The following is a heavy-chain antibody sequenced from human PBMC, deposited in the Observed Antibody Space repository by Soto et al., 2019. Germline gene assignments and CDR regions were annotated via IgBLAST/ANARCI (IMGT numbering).Heavy chain of an antibody. CDR3: AKDSLAVAGSPVLDY. V-gene: IGHV3-30*18. Sequence: PGGSLRLSCAASGFTFSSYGMHWVRQAPGKGLEWVAVISYDGSNKYYADSVKGRFTISRDNSKNTLYLQMNSLRAEDTAVYYCAKDSLAVAGSPVLDYWGQGTLVTVSS. CDR2: ISYDGSNK. D-gene: IGHD6-19*01. J-gene: IGHJ4*02. CDR1: GFTFSSYG.